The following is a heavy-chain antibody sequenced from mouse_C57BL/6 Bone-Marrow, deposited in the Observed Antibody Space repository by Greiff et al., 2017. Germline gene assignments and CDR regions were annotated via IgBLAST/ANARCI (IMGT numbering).Heavy chain of an antibody. CDR2: IWSGGST. D-gene: IGHD2-5*01. Sequence: VQLMESGPGLVQPSQSLSITCTVSGFSLTSYGVHWVRQSPGKGLEWLGVIWSGGSTDYNAAFISRLSISKDNSKSQVFFKMNSLQADDTAIYYCARKGVTPYYYAMDYWGQGTSVTVSS. CDR1: GFSLTSYG. CDR3: ARKGVTPYYYAMDY. V-gene: IGHV2-2*01. J-gene: IGHJ4*01.